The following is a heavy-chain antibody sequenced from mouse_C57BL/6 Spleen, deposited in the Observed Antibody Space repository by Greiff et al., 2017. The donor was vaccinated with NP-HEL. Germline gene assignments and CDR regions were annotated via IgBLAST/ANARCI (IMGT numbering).Heavy chain of an antibody. V-gene: IGHV1-69*01. Sequence: QVQLQQPGAALVMPGASVKLSCKASGFTFTSYCMHWVQQRPGPGLAWIVALAPSDCYTNYYPKFQGKSTLTVDKSSSTAYLQLSRLTSEDSAVFYWARGKYVDEWGLGTTLTVAS. CDR2: LAPSDCYT. CDR3: ARGKYVDE. D-gene: IGHD5-1-1*01. CDR1: GFTFTSYC. J-gene: IGHJ2*01.